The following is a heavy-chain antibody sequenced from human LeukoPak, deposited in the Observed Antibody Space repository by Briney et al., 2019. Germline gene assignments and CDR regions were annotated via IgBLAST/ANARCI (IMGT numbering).Heavy chain of an antibody. CDR2: ISSSGRTI. CDR3: AELGITMIGGV. Sequence: GGSLRLSCAASGFTLSSYEMNWVRQAPGKGLEGVSYISSSGRTIYYADSVKGRFTISRDNAKNSLYLQMTSLRAEDTAVYYCAELGITMIGGVWGKGTTVTISS. V-gene: IGHV3-48*03. CDR1: GFTLSSYE. J-gene: IGHJ6*04. D-gene: IGHD3-10*02.